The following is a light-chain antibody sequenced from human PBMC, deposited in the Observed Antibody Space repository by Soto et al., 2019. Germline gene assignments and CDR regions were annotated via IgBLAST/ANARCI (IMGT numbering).Light chain of an antibody. CDR1: SSDVGSYNL. J-gene: IGLJ1*01. V-gene: IGLV2-23*01. Sequence: QSVLTQPASVSGSPGQSITISCTGTSSDVGSYNLVSWYQQHPGKAPKLMIYEGSKRPSGVSNRFSGSKSGNTASLTISGLQAEDEADYYCYIYTGSSTVFGTGTKVTVL. CDR2: EGS. CDR3: YIYTGSSTV.